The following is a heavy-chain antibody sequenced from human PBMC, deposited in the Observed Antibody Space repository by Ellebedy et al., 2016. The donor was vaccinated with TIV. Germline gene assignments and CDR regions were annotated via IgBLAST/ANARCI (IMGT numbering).Heavy chain of an antibody. Sequence: GESLKISCAASGFTFSSYAMSWVRQAPGKGLEWVSAISGSGGSTYYADSVKGRFTISRDNSKNTLYLQMNSLRAEDTAVYYCATQEVLGYWGQGTLVTVSS. CDR1: GFTFSSYA. CDR2: ISGSGGST. J-gene: IGHJ4*02. V-gene: IGHV3-23*01. CDR3: ATQEVLGY. D-gene: IGHD3-10*01.